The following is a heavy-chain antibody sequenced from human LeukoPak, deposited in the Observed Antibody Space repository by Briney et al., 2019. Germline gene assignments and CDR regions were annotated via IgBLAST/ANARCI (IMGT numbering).Heavy chain of an antibody. Sequence: GGSLRLSCAASGFTFSNYAMSWVRQAPGRGLEWVSVISTSGESAYYADSVKGRFTISRDNSKNTLYLQMNSLRAEDTAVYYCAKDRGSGYHYFDYWGQGTLVTVSS. CDR3: AKDRGSGYHYFDY. V-gene: IGHV3-23*01. J-gene: IGHJ4*02. CDR2: ISTSGESA. CDR1: GFTFSNYA. D-gene: IGHD3-22*01.